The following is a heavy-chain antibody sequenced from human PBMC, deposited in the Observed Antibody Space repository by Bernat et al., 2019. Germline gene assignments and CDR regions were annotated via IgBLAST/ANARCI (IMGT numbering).Heavy chain of an antibody. V-gene: IGHV4-39*01. CDR1: GGSISSSSYY. CDR3: ARLLLLFGEFPGSTAGWFDP. Sequence: QLQLQESGPGLVKPSETLSLTCTVSGGSISSSSYYWGWIRQPPGKGLEWIGSIYYSGSTYYNPSLKSRVTISVDTSKNQFSLKLSSVTAADTAVYYCARLLLLFGEFPGSTAGWFDPWGQGTLVTVSS. CDR2: IYYSGST. J-gene: IGHJ5*02. D-gene: IGHD3-10*01.